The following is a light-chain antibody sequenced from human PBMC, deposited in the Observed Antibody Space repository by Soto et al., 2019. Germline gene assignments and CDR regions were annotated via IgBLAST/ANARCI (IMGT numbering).Light chain of an antibody. Sequence: EIVMTQSPATLSVSPGERATLSCRASQSVSSNLAWYRQKPGQAPRLLIYGASPRATGIPARFSGSGPGTEFTLTISSLQSEDFAVYYCQQHNHWPSFGQGTKLEIK. V-gene: IGKV3-15*01. J-gene: IGKJ2*01. CDR2: GAS. CDR3: QQHNHWPS. CDR1: QSVSSN.